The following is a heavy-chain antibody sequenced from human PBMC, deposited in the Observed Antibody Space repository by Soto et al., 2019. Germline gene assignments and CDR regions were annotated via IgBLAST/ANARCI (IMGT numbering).Heavy chain of an antibody. Sequence: QVQLQESGPGLVKPSQTLSLTCTVSGGSINSGLYYWTWIRKHPGKGLAWIGYIYSRGNTFYTPYLKSRVDIAVDASKNQFSLRVNSVTAADTAVYYCARDRPGSDFEFEYWGQGTLVTVSS. CDR3: ARDRPGSDFEFEY. J-gene: IGHJ4*02. CDR1: GGSINSGLYY. D-gene: IGHD3-10*01. V-gene: IGHV4-31*03. CDR2: IYSRGNT.